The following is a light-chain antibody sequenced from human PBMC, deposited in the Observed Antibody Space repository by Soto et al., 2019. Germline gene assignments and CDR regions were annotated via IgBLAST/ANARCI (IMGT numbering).Light chain of an antibody. CDR3: QQYGSSLVFT. CDR1: QSVSSSY. V-gene: IGKV3-20*01. Sequence: EVVLTQSPGTLSLSPGERATLSCRASQSVSSSYLAWYQQKPGQAPRLLIYGAFSRATGIPDRFSGSGSGTDFTLTISRLEPEDFAVYYCQQYGSSLVFTFGPGTKVDIK. CDR2: GAF. J-gene: IGKJ3*01.